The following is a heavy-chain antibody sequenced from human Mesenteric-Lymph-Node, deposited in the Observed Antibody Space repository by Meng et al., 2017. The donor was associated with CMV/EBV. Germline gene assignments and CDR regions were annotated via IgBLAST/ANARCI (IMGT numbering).Heavy chain of an antibody. CDR2: INPNSGVT. CDR3: ARDPRSAYGSDFDY. D-gene: IGHD3-10*01. Sequence: KASGYTFTGYYMHWVRQAPGQGLEWMGWINPNSGVTKFAQKFQGRVTMTRDTSISTAYMELTSLRSDDTAVYYCARDPRSAYGSDFDYWGQGTLVTVSS. CDR1: GYTFTGYY. J-gene: IGHJ4*02. V-gene: IGHV1-2*02.